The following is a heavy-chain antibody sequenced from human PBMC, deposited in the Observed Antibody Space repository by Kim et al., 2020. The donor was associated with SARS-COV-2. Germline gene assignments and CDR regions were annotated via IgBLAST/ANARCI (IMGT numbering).Heavy chain of an antibody. Sequence: GESLKISCKGSGYSFTSYWISWVRQMPGKGLEWMGRIDPSDSYTNYSPSFQGHVTISADKSISTAYLQWSSLKASDTAMYYCARLLQSRNDKRGGFDPWGQGTLVTVSS. CDR3: ARLLQSRNDKRGGFDP. CDR2: IDPSDSYT. D-gene: IGHD1-1*01. CDR1: GYSFTSYW. J-gene: IGHJ5*02. V-gene: IGHV5-10-1*01.